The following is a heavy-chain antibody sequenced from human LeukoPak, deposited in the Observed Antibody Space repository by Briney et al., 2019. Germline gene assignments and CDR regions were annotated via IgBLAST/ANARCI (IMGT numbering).Heavy chain of an antibody. D-gene: IGHD3-22*01. V-gene: IGHV3-21*01. CDR1: GFTFSSYG. Sequence: GGSLRLSCAASGFTFSSYGMNWVRQVPGKGLEWVSSISGSSSSYIYYADSLKGRFTISRDNAKSSLYLQMNSLRAEDTAVYYCARDFYDTSGYYYDYWGQGTLVTVSS. J-gene: IGHJ4*02. CDR2: ISGSSSSYI. CDR3: ARDFYDTSGYYYDY.